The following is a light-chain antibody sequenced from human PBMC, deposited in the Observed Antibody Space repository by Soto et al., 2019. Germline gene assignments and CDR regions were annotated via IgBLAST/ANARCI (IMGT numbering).Light chain of an antibody. CDR1: GSDIGFYNY. Sequence: QSILTQPPSASGSPGQSVTISCTGSGSDIGFYNYVSWYQQHPGKVPKLLIYEVTKRPSGVPDRFSGSKSGNTASLTVSGLQAEDEADYYCSSYAGNNNNHVFGTGT. J-gene: IGLJ1*01. CDR2: EVT. V-gene: IGLV2-8*01. CDR3: SSYAGNNNNHV.